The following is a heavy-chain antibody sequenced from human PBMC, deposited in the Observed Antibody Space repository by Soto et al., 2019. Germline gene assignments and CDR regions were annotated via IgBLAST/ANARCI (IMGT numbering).Heavy chain of an antibody. J-gene: IGHJ4*02. D-gene: IGHD2-15*01. CDR2: IYYSGST. CDR3: ARATLPGYCSGGSCHDY. Sequence: SETLSLTCAVYGGSFSGYYWSWIRQPPGKGLEWIGYIYYSGSTNYNPSLKSRVTISVDTSKNQFSLKLSSVTAADTAVYYCARATLPGYCSGGSCHDYWGQGTLVTAPQ. V-gene: IGHV4-59*01. CDR1: GGSFSGYY.